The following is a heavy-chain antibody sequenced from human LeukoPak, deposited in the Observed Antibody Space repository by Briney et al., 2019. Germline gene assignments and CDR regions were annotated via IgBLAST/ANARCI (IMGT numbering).Heavy chain of an antibody. CDR2: VANDGSRT. Sequence: PGGSLRLSCAPSGFSFSVHGMHWVRQAPGKGLEWVAGVANDGSRTHYADSVKGRFTISRDNSKNTLSLQVNSLGAQDTAVYYCARDRDSYRLDYWGQGTLVTVSS. V-gene: IGHV3-30*03. J-gene: IGHJ4*02. CDR1: GFSFSVHG. CDR3: ARDRDSYRLDY. D-gene: IGHD3-16*02.